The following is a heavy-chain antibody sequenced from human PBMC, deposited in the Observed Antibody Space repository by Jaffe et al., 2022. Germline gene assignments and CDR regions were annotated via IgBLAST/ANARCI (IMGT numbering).Heavy chain of an antibody. V-gene: IGHV4-34*01. CDR1: GGSFSGYY. CDR2: INHSGST. J-gene: IGHJ3*02. Sequence: QVQLQQWGAGLLKPSETLSLTCAVYGGSFSGYYWSWIRQPPGKGLEWIGEINHSGSTNYNPSLKSRVTISVDTSKNQFSLKLSSVTAADTAVYYCARGTSGWLRNDAFDIWGQGTMVTVSS. D-gene: IGHD5-12*01. CDR3: ARGTSGWLRNDAFDI.